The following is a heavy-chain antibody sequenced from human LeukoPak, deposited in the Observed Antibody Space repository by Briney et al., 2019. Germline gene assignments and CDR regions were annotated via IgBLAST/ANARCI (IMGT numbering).Heavy chain of an antibody. D-gene: IGHD3-10*01. CDR1: GFTFRSYS. V-gene: IGHV3-21*01. Sequence: GGSLRLSCAASGFTFRSYSMNWVRQAPGKGLEWVSSISTSNNNIYYADSVKGRFTISRDNAKNSLYLQMNSLRAEDTAVYYCARDSNYFGSGSLPRGVFHIWGQGTMVTVSS. CDR2: ISTSNNNI. J-gene: IGHJ3*02. CDR3: ARDSNYFGSGSLPRGVFHI.